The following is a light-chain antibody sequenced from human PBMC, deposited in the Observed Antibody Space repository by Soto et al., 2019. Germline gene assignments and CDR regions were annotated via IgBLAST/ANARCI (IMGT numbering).Light chain of an antibody. Sequence: DIQTTQSPSTLTPSLGDRVTXTCRASQSIRGWLAWDQQKPWKAAKLLIYKGSSLESGVPARFSGSGSGTEFTLTISSLQPDDFATYYCQQYTTYSSFGQGPTVDIK. V-gene: IGKV1-5*03. CDR3: QQYTTYSS. CDR1: QSIRGW. J-gene: IGKJ1*01. CDR2: KGS.